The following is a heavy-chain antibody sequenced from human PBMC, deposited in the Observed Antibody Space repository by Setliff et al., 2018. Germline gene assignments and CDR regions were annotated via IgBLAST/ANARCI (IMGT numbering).Heavy chain of an antibody. J-gene: IGHJ4*02. Sequence: LSLSCAASGFTFDDYAMHWVRQAPGKGLEWVSGISWNSGSIGYADSVKGRFTISRDNSKNTLYLQMNSLRAEDTAVYYCARTVAGTPPDYWGQGTLVTVSS. CDR2: ISWNSGSI. CDR1: GFTFDDYA. CDR3: ARTVAGTPPDY. D-gene: IGHD6-19*01. V-gene: IGHV3-9*01.